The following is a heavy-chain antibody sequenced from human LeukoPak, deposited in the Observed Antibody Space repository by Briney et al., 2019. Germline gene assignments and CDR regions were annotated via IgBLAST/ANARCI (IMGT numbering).Heavy chain of an antibody. CDR3: ARSTNYYYDSSGSDAFDI. CDR1: GYSISSGYY. D-gene: IGHD3-22*01. V-gene: IGHV4-38-2*02. J-gene: IGHJ3*02. Sequence: PSETLSLTCTVSGYSISSGYYWGWIRQPPGKGLEWIGSIYHSGSTYYNPSLKSRVTISVDTSKNQFSLKLSSVTAADTAVYYCARSTNYYYDSSGSDAFDIWGQGTMVTVSS. CDR2: IYHSGST.